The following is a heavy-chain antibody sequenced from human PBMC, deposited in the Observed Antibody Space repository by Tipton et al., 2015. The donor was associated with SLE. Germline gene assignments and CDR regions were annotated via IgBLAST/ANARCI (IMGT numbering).Heavy chain of an antibody. V-gene: IGHV4-38-2*01. Sequence: TLSLTCAVSGYSISSGYYWGWIRQPPGKGPEWIGSIYGSGSSYYNPSLRSRVTISVDTSKNQFSLKLNSVTAADTAVYYCARGMVLTGTGDYWGQGTLVTVSS. D-gene: IGHD7-27*01. CDR1: GYSISSGYY. CDR2: IYGSGSS. J-gene: IGHJ4*02. CDR3: ARGMVLTGTGDY.